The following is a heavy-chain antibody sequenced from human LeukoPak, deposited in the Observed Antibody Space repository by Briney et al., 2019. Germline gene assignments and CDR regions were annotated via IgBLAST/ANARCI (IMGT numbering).Heavy chain of an antibody. CDR1: SGSISSPPYY. V-gene: IGHV4-61*02. Sequence: ASETLSLTCTVSSGSISSPPYYWSWIRQPAGKEVEWIGRIYSSGIFDYNPSLKSRVTLSIDTSKNSFSLRLSSVTATDTAVYYCARGPGSATKEAFDIWGQGTMVTVSS. D-gene: IGHD2-8*01. CDR2: IYSSGIF. CDR3: ARGPGSATKEAFDI. J-gene: IGHJ3*02.